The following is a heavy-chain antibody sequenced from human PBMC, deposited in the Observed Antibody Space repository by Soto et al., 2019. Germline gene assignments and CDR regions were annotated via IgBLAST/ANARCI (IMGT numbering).Heavy chain of an antibody. Sequence: VQLVESGGGLVKPGGSLRLSCAASGFTFSSYSMNWVRQAPGKGLEWVSSISSSSSYIYYADSVKGRFTISRDNAKNSLYLQMNSLRAEDTAVYYCARQSTSGWAYWYFDLWGRGTLVTVSS. J-gene: IGHJ2*01. V-gene: IGHV3-21*01. D-gene: IGHD6-19*01. CDR2: ISSSSSYI. CDR1: GFTFSSYS. CDR3: ARQSTSGWAYWYFDL.